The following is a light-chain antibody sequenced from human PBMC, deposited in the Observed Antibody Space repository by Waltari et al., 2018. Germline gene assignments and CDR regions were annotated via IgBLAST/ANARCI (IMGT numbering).Light chain of an antibody. CDR3: CSFASRIGV. CDR2: EVT. CDR1: ISAVVSFIF. Sequence: QSALTQTASVSGSPRQSITISCTGTISAVVSFIFFSWYQQHPGKAPKLIISEVTKRPSGVSNRFSGSKSGNTASLTISGLQADDEADYYCCSFASRIGVFGGGTKVTVL. V-gene: IGLV2-23*02. J-gene: IGLJ2*01.